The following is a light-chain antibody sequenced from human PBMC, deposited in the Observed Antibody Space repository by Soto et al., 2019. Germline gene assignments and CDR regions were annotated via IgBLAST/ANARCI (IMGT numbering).Light chain of an antibody. CDR2: KVS. V-gene: IGKV2-30*01. Sequence: DVVTTQSPLSLPVTLGQPASISCRSSQSLEFTDGDTYLNWFQQRPGQSPRRLIYKVSNRDSGVGARFSGSGSGTDFTLNTSSVEAEDVAVYYCMQGTRWPRAFGQGTKVDI. CDR1: QSLEFTDGDTY. CDR3: MQGTRWPRA. J-gene: IGKJ1*01.